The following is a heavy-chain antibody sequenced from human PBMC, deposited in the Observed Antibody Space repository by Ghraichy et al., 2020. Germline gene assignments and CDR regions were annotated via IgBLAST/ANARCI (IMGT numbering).Heavy chain of an antibody. CDR3: ARDLGTGLNHDAFDI. D-gene: IGHD2-8*02. Sequence: GSLRLSCAASGFTFNTYSMNWVRQAPGKGLEWVSSITSSSTYIYYADSVKGRFTISRDNAKDSLYLQIDSLRAEDTAVYYCARDLGTGLNHDAFDIWGQGTMVTVSS. J-gene: IGHJ3*02. CDR1: GFTFNTYS. V-gene: IGHV3-21*01. CDR2: ITSSSTYI.